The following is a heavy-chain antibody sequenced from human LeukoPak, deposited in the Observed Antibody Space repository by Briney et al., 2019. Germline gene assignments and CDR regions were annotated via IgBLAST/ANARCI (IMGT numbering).Heavy chain of an antibody. CDR3: AKIDAY. CDR1: GFTFSRNW. J-gene: IGHJ4*02. CDR2: INSDGSIT. Sequence: GGSLRLSCAASGFTFSRNWKHWVRQAPGKGLVWVSRINSDGSITNYADSVKGRFTISRDNAKNTLYLQMSSLRAEDTAVYYCAKIDAYWGQGTLVTVSS. V-gene: IGHV3-74*01.